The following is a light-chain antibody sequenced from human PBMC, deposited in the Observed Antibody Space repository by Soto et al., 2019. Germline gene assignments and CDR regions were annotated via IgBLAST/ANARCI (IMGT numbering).Light chain of an antibody. CDR1: QRVRDRY. CDR2: DTS. Sequence: EIVLMQSPGTLSLSPGERATFSCRACQRVRDRYLAWYQQKPGQAPSLLIYDTSTRATGVPDRFSGSGSGTDFALTISRVEPEDFAIYFCQQYGSSPGTFGQGTKVDIK. CDR3: QQYGSSPGT. J-gene: IGKJ1*01. V-gene: IGKV3-20*01.